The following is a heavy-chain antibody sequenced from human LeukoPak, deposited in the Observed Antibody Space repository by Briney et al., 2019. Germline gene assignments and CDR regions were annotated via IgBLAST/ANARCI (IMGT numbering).Heavy chain of an antibody. Sequence: GSLRLSCAASGFIVSNNYMSWIRQPPGKGLEWIGYIYYSGSTNYTPSLKSRITISVDTSRNQFSLKLNSVTAADTAVYYCARSGRGSSAGFDYWGQGTLVTVSS. CDR2: IYYSGST. CDR1: GFIVSNNY. J-gene: IGHJ4*02. D-gene: IGHD3-10*01. V-gene: IGHV4-59*02. CDR3: ARSGRGSSAGFDY.